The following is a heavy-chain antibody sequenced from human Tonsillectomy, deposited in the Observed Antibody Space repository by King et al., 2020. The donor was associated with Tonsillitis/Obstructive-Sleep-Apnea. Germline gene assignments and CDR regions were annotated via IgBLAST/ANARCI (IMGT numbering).Heavy chain of an antibody. CDR3: ARFTYNVLTGNFYFDF. J-gene: IGHJ4*02. CDR2: IYYSGST. V-gene: IGHV4-30-4*01. CDR1: GGSISRDDYY. D-gene: IGHD3-9*01. Sequence: MQLQESGPRLVKPSETLSLTCTVSGGSISRDDYYWSWIRQPPGKGLEWLGYIYYSGSTLYNPSLKGRITISVDTSKNQFSLRLTSVTAADTAVYFCARFTYNVLTGNFYFDFWGQGTLVPVSS.